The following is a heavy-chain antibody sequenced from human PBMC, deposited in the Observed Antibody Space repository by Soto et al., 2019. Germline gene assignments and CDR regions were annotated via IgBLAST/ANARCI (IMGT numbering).Heavy chain of an antibody. CDR2: ISYDGSNK. V-gene: IGHV3-30*18. J-gene: IGHJ4*02. CDR3: AKDDYDILTGYYPPNY. Sequence: GGSLRLSCAASGFTFSSYGMHWVRQAPGKGLEWVALISYDGSNKYYADSVKGRFTISRDNSKNTLYLQMNSLRAEDTAVYYCAKDDYDILTGYYPPNYWGQGTLVTVSS. CDR1: GFTFSSYG. D-gene: IGHD3-9*01.